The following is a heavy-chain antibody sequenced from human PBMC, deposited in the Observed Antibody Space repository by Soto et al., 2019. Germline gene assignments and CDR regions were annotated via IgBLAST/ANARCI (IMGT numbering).Heavy chain of an antibody. J-gene: IGHJ3*02. V-gene: IGHV5-51*01. D-gene: IGHD1-26*01. CDR1: GYSFTSYW. Sequence: PVVSLKISCKGSGYSFTSYWIGWVRQMPGKGLEWMGIIYPGDSDTRYSPSLQGQVTISADKSISTAYLQWSSLKASDTAMYYCARTSGSYANAFDIWGQGTMVTVSS. CDR3: ARTSGSYANAFDI. CDR2: IYPGDSDT.